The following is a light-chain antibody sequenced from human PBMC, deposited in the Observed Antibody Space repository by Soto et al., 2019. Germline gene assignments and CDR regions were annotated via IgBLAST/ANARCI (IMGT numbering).Light chain of an antibody. J-gene: IGKJ4*01. CDR2: TAS. V-gene: IGKV1-12*01. Sequence: DIQMTQSPSSVSASVGDRVTITCRASQDISNYLAWYQQKPGKAPNLLIYTASSLQSGVPSKFSGSGSGTDFTLTISSLQPEDFATYYCQQTNSVPLTFGGGTKVEIQ. CDR1: QDISNY. CDR3: QQTNSVPLT.